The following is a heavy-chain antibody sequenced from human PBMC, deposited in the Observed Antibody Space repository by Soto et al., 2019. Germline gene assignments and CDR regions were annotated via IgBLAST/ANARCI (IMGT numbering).Heavy chain of an antibody. J-gene: IGHJ5*02. CDR1: GGSISSGGYY. CDR2: IYYSGST. V-gene: IGHV4-61*08. D-gene: IGHD6-13*01. CDR3: ARGIAAPTSTWFDP. Sequence: SETLSLTCTVSGGSISSGGYYWSWIRQPPGKGLEGIGYIYYSGSTNYNASLKRRVTISVDTSKNQFSLKLSSVTAADTAVYYCARGIAAPTSTWFDPWGQGTLVTVSS.